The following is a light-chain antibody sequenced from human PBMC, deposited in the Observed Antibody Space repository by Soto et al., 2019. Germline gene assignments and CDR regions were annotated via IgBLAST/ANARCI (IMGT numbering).Light chain of an antibody. Sequence: EIVMTQSPATLSVSPGEKVTLSCRASQSVSSNLAWYQQKPGQTPRLLIYVASTRATGIPARFSGSGSGTEFTLTISSLQSEEFAVYYCQHYHSWPLTFGGGTKVEIK. CDR3: QHYHSWPLT. J-gene: IGKJ4*01. CDR2: VAS. CDR1: QSVSSN. V-gene: IGKV3-15*01.